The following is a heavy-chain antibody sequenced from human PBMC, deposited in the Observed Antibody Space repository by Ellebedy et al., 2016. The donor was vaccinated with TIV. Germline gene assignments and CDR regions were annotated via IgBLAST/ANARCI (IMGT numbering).Heavy chain of an antibody. V-gene: IGHV3-13*01. Sequence: PGGSLRLSCAASGFTFSSYDMHWVRQRTGKGLEWVSAISTAGDTYYLGSVKGRFIISRDSAKNSLYLQMNSLRAEDTAVYYCARLGHGSGSSDWFDPWGQGTLVTVSS. J-gene: IGHJ5*02. CDR3: ARLGHGSGSSDWFDP. CDR2: ISTAGDT. CDR1: GFTFSSYD. D-gene: IGHD3-10*01.